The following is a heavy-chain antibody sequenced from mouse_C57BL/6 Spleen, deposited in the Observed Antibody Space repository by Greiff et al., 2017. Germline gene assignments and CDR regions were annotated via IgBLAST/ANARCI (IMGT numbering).Heavy chain of an antibody. CDR3: VSVGGNYRIWFAY. J-gene: IGHJ3*01. V-gene: IGHV1-74*01. CDR1: GYTFTSYW. D-gene: IGHD2-1*01. Sequence: QVQLQQSGAELVKPGASVKVSCKASGYTFTSYWMHWVKQRPGQGLEWIGRIHPSDSDTNYNQKFKGKATLTVDKSSSTAYMQLSSLTSEDSAVYYCVSVGGNYRIWFAYWGQGTLVTVSA. CDR2: IHPSDSDT.